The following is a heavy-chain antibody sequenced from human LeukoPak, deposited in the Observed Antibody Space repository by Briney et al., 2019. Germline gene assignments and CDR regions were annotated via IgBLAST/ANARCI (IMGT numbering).Heavy chain of an antibody. D-gene: IGHD1-26*01. CDR3: ARDQYSGSLDY. CDR2: IFYSVNT. J-gene: IGHJ4*02. CDR1: GGSISSYY. V-gene: IGHV4-59*12. Sequence: SETLSLTCTVSGGSISSYYWSWIRQPPGKGLEWIGYIFYSVNTNYNPSLKSRATISVDTSKNQFSLKLSSVTAADTAVYYCARDQYSGSLDYWGQGTLVTVSS.